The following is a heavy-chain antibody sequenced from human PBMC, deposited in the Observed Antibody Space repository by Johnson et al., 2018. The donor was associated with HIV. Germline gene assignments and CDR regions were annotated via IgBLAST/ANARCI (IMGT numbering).Heavy chain of an antibody. Sequence: QEKLVESGGGVVQPGRSLRLSCAASGFTFSSYAMHWVRQAPGKGLEWVAVISYDGSNKYYADSVKGRFSISRDNSKNTLYLQMNSLRAEDTAVYYCARDAVISSGWYNVDAFDIWGQGTMVTVSS. J-gene: IGHJ3*02. D-gene: IGHD6-19*01. CDR3: ARDAVISSGWYNVDAFDI. CDR2: ISYDGSNK. CDR1: GFTFSSYA. V-gene: IGHV3-30-3*01.